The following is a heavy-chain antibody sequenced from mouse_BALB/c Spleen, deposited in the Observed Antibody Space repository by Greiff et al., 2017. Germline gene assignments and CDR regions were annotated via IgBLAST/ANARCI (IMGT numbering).Heavy chain of an antibody. V-gene: IGHV1-62-3*01. Sequence: QVQLQQPGAELVKPAASVKLSCKASGYTFTSYWMHWVKQRPGRGLEWIGRIGPKSGGTKYNDKFKSKDTLTVDKPTSTAYMQLSSLTSEDSAIYNCTRGTTVVYFDYWGQGTTLTVSS. D-gene: IGHD1-1*01. CDR3: TRGTTVVYFDY. CDR1: GYTFTSYW. CDR2: IGPKSGGT. J-gene: IGHJ2*01.